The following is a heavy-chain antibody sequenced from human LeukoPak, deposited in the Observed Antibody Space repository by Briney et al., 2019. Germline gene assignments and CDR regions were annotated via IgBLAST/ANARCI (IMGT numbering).Heavy chain of an antibody. CDR1: GFTFSSYS. J-gene: IGHJ4*02. D-gene: IGHD5-18*01. V-gene: IGHV3-21*01. CDR2: ISSSSSYI. CDR3: ARGENNYGYYYFDY. Sequence: GGSLRLSCAASGFTFSSYSMNWVRQAPGKGLEWVSSISSSSSYIYYADSVKGRFTISRDNAKNSLYLQMNSLRAEDTAVYYCARGENNYGYYYFDYGGQGTLVTVSS.